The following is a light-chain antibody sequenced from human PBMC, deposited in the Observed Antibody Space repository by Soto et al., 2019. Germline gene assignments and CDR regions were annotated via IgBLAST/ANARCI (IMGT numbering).Light chain of an antibody. CDR1: SGHSSYA. CDR2: LNSDGSH. CDR3: QTWGTGTPYV. V-gene: IGLV4-69*01. J-gene: IGLJ1*01. Sequence: QLVLTQSPSASASLGASVKLTCTLSSGHSSYAIAWHQQQPEKGPRYLMKLNSDGSHSKGDGIPDRFSGSSSGAERYLTISSLQSEDEADYYGQTWGTGTPYVFGTGTKLTVL.